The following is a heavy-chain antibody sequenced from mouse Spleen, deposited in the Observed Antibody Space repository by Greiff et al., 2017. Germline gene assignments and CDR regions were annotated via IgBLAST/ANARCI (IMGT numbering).Heavy chain of an antibody. CDR3: ATYGDYGGFAY. J-gene: IGHJ3*01. Sequence: EVKLVESGPELVKPGASVKISCKASGYSFTDYNMNWVKQSNGKSLEWIGVINPNYGTTSYNQKFKGKATLTVDQSSSTAYMQLNSLTSEDSAVYYCATYGDYGGFAYWGQGTLVTVSA. V-gene: IGHV1-39*01. CDR1: GYSFTDYN. CDR2: INPNYGTT. D-gene: IGHD2-13*01.